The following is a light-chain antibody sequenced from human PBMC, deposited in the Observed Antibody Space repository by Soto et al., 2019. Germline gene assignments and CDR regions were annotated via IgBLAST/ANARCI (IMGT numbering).Light chain of an antibody. J-gene: IGLJ2*01. CDR1: SGHSSYA. CDR2: ISSDGSH. V-gene: IGLV4-69*01. CDR3: QSWVTGARVV. Sequence: QLVLTQSPSASASLGASVKLTCTLSSGHSSYAIAWHQQQPEKGPRYLMKISSDGSHSKGDGIPDRFSGSSSGAERYLTISSLQSEDEADYYCQSWVTGARVVFGGGTKLTVL.